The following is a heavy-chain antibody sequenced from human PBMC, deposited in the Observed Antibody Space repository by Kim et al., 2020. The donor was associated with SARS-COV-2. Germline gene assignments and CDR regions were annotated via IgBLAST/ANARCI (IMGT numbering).Heavy chain of an antibody. CDR1: GSTFNHYA. CDR2: INTDTGNP. CDR3: ARSVGSGTSFRFDP. J-gene: IGHJ5*02. D-gene: IGHD3-10*01. Sequence: ASVKVSCKASGSTFNHYAMNWVRQAPGQGLEWMGWINTDTGNPTYVQGFTGRFVFSLDTSVSTTYLQISSLKPEDTAVYYCARSVGSGTSFRFDPWGQGTLVTVSS. V-gene: IGHV7-4-1*02.